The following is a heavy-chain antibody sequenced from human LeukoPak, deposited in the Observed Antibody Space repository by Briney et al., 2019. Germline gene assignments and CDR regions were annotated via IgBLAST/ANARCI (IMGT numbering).Heavy chain of an antibody. J-gene: IGHJ6*02. CDR3: AREEATIDSAPHYYYYYGMDV. D-gene: IGHD5-24*01. Sequence: SVKVSRKASGGTFSSYAISWVRQAPGQGLEWMGGIIPILGIANYAQKFQGRVTITADKSTSTAYMELSSLRSEDTAVYYCAREEATIDSAPHYYYYYGMDVWGQGTTVTVSS. CDR1: GGTFSSYA. CDR2: IIPILGIA. V-gene: IGHV1-69*10.